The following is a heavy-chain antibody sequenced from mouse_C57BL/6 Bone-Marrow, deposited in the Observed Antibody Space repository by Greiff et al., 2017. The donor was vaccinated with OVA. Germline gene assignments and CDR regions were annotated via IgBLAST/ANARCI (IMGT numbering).Heavy chain of an antibody. J-gene: IGHJ2*01. V-gene: IGHV1-9*01. CDR2: ILPGSGST. CDR1: GYTFTGYW. CDR3: ARDRYYDYFDY. Sequence: QVQLKESGAELMKPGASVKLSCKATGYTFTGYWIEWVKQRPGHGLEWIGEILPGSGSTNYNDKFKGKATFTADTSSNTAYMQLSSLTTEDSAIYYCARDRYYDYFDYWGQGTTLTVSS. D-gene: IGHD2-3*01.